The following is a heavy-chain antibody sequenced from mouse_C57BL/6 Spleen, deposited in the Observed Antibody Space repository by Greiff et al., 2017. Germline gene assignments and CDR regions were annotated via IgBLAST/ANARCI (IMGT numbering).Heavy chain of an antibody. V-gene: IGHV1-42*01. CDR1: GYSFTGYY. Sequence: EVQLQQSGPELVKPGASVKISCKASGYSFTGYYMNWVKQSPEKSLEWIGEIIPSTGGTTYNQKFKAKATLTVDKSSSTAYMQLKSLTSEDSAVYYCARSGYGNLRFAYWGQGTLVTVSA. D-gene: IGHD2-1*01. J-gene: IGHJ3*01. CDR3: ARSGYGNLRFAY. CDR2: IIPSTGGT.